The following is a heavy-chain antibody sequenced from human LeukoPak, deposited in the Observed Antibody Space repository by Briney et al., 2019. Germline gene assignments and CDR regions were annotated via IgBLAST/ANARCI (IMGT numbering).Heavy chain of an antibody. CDR1: GFTFTTYG. V-gene: IGHV3-30*02. J-gene: IGHJ4*02. CDR2: IQNDEIDK. CDR3: AKERKLLPFDC. Sequence: EGSLRLSCAASGFTFTTYGMHWVRQAPGKGLEWVAFIQNDEIDKFYADSVKGRFTVSRDNSKNTLYLQMNSLRAEDTAVYYCAKERKLLPFDCWGQGTLVTVSS. D-gene: IGHD4-23*01.